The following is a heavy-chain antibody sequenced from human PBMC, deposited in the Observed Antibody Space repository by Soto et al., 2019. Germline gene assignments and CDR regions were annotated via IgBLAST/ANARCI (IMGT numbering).Heavy chain of an antibody. CDR2: IWYDGSNK. CDR3: ARDAQYQLPDDAFDI. J-gene: IGHJ3*02. V-gene: IGHV3-33*01. Sequence: GGSLRLSCAASGFTFSSYGMHWVRQAPGKGLEWVAVIWYDGSNKYYADSVKGRFTISRDNSKNTLYLQMNSLRAEDTAVYYCARDAQYQLPDDAFDIWGQGTMVTVSS. CDR1: GFTFSSYG. D-gene: IGHD2-2*01.